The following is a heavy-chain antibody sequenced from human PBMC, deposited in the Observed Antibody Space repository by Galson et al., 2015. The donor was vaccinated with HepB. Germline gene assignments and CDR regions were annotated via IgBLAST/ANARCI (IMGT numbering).Heavy chain of an antibody. CDR2: INSDGSST. D-gene: IGHD4-17*01. J-gene: IGHJ3*02. CDR1: GFTFSSYW. V-gene: IGHV3-74*01. Sequence: SLRLSCAVSGFTFSSYWMRWVRQAPGKGLVWVSRINSDGSSTSYADSVKGRFTSSRDNAKNTLYLQMNSLRAEDTAVYYCARAGSRGHDYGDYDAFDIWGQGTMVTVSS. CDR3: ARAGSRGHDYGDYDAFDI.